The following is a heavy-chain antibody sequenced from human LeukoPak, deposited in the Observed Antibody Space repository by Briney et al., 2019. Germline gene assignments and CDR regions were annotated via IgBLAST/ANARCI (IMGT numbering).Heavy chain of an antibody. CDR1: GYTFTSYG. CDR2: ISAYNGNT. CDR3: ARDSSVITMVRGVIPPHGY. D-gene: IGHD3-10*01. J-gene: IGHJ4*02. Sequence: ASVKVSCKASGYTFTSYGISWVRQAPGQGLEWMGWISAYNGNTNYAQKLQGRVTMTTDTSTSTAYMELRSLRSDDTAVYYCARDSSVITMVRGVIPPHGYWGQGTLVTVSS. V-gene: IGHV1-18*01.